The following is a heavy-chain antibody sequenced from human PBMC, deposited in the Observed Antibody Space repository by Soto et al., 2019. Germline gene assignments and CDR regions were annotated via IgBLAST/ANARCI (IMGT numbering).Heavy chain of an antibody. D-gene: IGHD3-10*01. CDR1: GGSISSGGYY. J-gene: IGHJ6*02. CDR3: ARDRSSKWFGELYADGMDV. V-gene: IGHV4-31*03. CDR2: IYYSGST. Sequence: SETLSLTCTVSGGSISSGGYYWSWIRQHPGKGLEWIGYIYYSGSTYYNPSLKSRVTISVDTSKNQFSLKLSSVTAAGTAVYYCARDRSSKWFGELYADGMDVWGQGTTVTVSS.